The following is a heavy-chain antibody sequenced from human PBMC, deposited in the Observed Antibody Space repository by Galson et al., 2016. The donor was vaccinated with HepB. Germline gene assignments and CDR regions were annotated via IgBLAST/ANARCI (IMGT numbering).Heavy chain of an antibody. D-gene: IGHD6-19*01. CDR2: IKTDGSNT. V-gene: IGHV3-74*01. CDR3: ARGAVAGTWYFDL. CDR1: GFPFSSYW. J-gene: IGHJ2*01. Sequence: SLRLSCAASGFPFSSYWMHWVRQAPGKGLVWVSRIKTDGSNTDYADSVKGRFTISRDNSKNTLYLQINSLRAEDTAVFYCARGAVAGTWYFDLWGRGTLVAVSS.